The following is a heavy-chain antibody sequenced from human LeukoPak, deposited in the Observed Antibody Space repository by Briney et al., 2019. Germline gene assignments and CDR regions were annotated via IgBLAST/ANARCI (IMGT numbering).Heavy chain of an antibody. V-gene: IGHV3-23*01. Sequence: GGSLRLSCAASGFIFSSYAMSWVRQAPGKGLEWVSAISGSGGSTYYADSVKGRFTISRDNSKNTLYLQMNSLRAEDTAVYYCAKSHARYLALPDAFDIWGQGTMVTVSS. CDR2: ISGSGGST. CDR1: GFIFSSYA. J-gene: IGHJ3*02. D-gene: IGHD1-14*01. CDR3: AKSHARYLALPDAFDI.